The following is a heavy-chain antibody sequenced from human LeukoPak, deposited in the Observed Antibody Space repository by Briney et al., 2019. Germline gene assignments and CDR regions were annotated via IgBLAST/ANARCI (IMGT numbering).Heavy chain of an antibody. D-gene: IGHD3-22*01. Sequence: GGSLRLSCAASGFTFSNYAMNWLRQAPGKGLEWVSAIRDSGGSTYYAASVKGRFTISRDNSKNTVHLQMNSLRAEDTAMYYCARRAGDYSHPYDYWGQGTLVTVSS. V-gene: IGHV3-23*01. CDR2: IRDSGGST. CDR1: GFTFSNYA. J-gene: IGHJ4*02. CDR3: ARRAGDYSHPYDY.